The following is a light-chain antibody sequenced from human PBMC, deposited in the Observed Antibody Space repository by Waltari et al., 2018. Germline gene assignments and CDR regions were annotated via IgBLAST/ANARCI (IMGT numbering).Light chain of an antibody. CDR3: QQVNSHPLT. Sequence: DIRLTQSPSFLSASVGDRVTLTCRASQEISSYLAWYQQKPGKAPKLLIYAASTLQSGVSSRFSGSGLGTEFTLTISSLQTEDFATYDCQQVNSHPLTFGGGTKVEIE. J-gene: IGKJ4*01. CDR2: AAS. V-gene: IGKV1-9*01. CDR1: QEISSY.